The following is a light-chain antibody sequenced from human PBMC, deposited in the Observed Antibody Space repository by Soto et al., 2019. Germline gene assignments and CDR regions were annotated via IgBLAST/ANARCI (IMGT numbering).Light chain of an antibody. J-gene: IGKJ4*01. CDR3: LQHNSYPLT. CDR1: QDIRNY. Sequence: IQVTQSPTSLSASVGDRVTITCRSSQDIRNYLGWYQQKPGKAPQLLIYGASSLQRGVSSRFSGSGFGTDFTLTISSLQPEDFATYYCLQHNSYPLTFGGGTKVDIK. CDR2: GAS. V-gene: IGKV1-17*01.